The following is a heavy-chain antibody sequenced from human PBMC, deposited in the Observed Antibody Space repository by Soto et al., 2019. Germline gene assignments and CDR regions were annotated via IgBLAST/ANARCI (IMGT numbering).Heavy chain of an antibody. CDR1: GFTFSSYG. CDR3: GKDYGYFDGEYYFDY. CDR2: ISYDGSNK. D-gene: IGHD3-9*01. Sequence: GGSLRLSCAASGFTFSSYGMHWVRQAPGKGLEWVAVISYDGSNKYYADSVKGRFTISRDKSKNTLYLQMNSLRAEDTAVYYCGKDYGYFDGEYYFDYWGQGTLVTVSS. J-gene: IGHJ4*02. V-gene: IGHV3-30*18.